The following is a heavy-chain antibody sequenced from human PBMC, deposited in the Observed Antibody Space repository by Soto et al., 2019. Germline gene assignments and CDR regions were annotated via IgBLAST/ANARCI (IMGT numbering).Heavy chain of an antibody. Sequence: SETLSLTCTVSGGSISSGDYYWSWIRQPPGKGLEWIGYIYYSGSTYYNPSLKSRVTISVDTSKNQFSLKLSSVTAADTAVYYCARDYGSGSYYHYYGMDVWGRGTTVTVSS. CDR1: GGSISSGDYY. CDR3: ARDYGSGSYYHYYGMDV. V-gene: IGHV4-30-4*01. D-gene: IGHD3-10*01. CDR2: IYYSGST. J-gene: IGHJ6*02.